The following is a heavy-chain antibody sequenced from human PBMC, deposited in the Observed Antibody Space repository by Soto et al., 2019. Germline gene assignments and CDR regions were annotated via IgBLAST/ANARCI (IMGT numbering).Heavy chain of an antibody. V-gene: IGHV3-23*01. CDR2: ISGSGGIT. J-gene: IGHJ3*02. CDR3: AKVVQWLDPDAFDI. D-gene: IGHD6-19*01. Sequence: EVQLLESGGGLVQPGGSLSLSCAASGFTFRSYAMSWVRRAPGKGLEWVSAISGSGGITYYEDSVKGRFTISRDNSKNTLYLQMNSLRAEDTAVYYCAKVVQWLDPDAFDIWGQGTMVTVSS. CDR1: GFTFRSYA.